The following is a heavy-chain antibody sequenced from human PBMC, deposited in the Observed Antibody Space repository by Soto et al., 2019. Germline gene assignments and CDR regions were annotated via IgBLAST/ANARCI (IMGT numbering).Heavy chain of an antibody. V-gene: IGHV4-39*01. CDR1: GDSVTISDYY. CDR2: IHYSGST. J-gene: IGHJ4*02. D-gene: IGHD3-22*01. Sequence: QLQLQESGPGLVKPSETLSLTCTVSGDSVTISDYYWGWIRQPPGTGLEWIGSIHYSGSTYYNPSLKRRVTISGDTSKKQFSLKLTSVTAADAAVYYCAAHDSGGYYAEYWGQGTLVTVSA. CDR3: AAHDSGGYYAEY.